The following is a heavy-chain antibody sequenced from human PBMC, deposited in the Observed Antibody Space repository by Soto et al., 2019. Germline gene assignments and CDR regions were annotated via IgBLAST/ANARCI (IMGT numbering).Heavy chain of an antibody. Sequence: QVQLVQSGAEVKKPGASVKVSCKASGYRFTGYYIHWVRQAPGQGLEWMAWINPHNGETNSAQYLQDRVTLTRDTSISTAYLELSNLKSDDTAVYFCAKGGGDSAGYYTYFFDYWGQGALVTVSS. CDR2: INPHNGET. J-gene: IGHJ4*02. CDR1: GYRFTGYY. CDR3: AKGGGDSAGYYTYFFDY. D-gene: IGHD3-22*01. V-gene: IGHV1-2*02.